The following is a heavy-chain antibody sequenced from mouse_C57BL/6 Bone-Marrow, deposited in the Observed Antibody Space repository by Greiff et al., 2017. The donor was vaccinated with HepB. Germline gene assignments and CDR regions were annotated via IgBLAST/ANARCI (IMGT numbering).Heavy chain of an antibody. CDR1: GYTFTSYG. V-gene: IGHV1-81*01. J-gene: IGHJ4*01. CDR3: ARGEVGDYAMDY. Sequence: LEESGAELARPGASVKLSCKASGYTFTSYGISWVKQRTGQGLEWIGEIYPRSGNTYYNEKFKGKATLTADKSSSTAYMELRSLTSEDSAVYFCARGEVGDYAMDYWGQGTSVTVSS. CDR2: IYPRSGNT. D-gene: IGHD1-1*02.